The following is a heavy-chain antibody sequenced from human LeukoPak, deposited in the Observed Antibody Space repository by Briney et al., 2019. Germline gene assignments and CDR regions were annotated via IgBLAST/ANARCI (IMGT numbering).Heavy chain of an antibody. V-gene: IGHV1-69*13. Sequence: SVKVSCKASGGTFSSYAISWVRQAPGQGLEWMGGIIPISGTANYAQKFQGRVTITADESTSTAYMELSSLRSEDTAVYYCAREIGSGSYWGPVGYWGQGTLVTVSS. CDR3: AREIGSGSYWGPVGY. J-gene: IGHJ4*02. CDR2: IIPISGTA. CDR1: GGTFSSYA. D-gene: IGHD3-10*01.